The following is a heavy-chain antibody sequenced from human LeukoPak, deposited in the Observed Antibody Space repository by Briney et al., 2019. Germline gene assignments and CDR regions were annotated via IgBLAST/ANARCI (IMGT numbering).Heavy chain of an antibody. CDR2: ISSISSTI. V-gene: IGHV3-48*01. CDR1: GFTFSSYS. CDR3: AKAALYSSSSVSYFDY. Sequence: GGSLRLSCAASGFTFSSYSMNWVRQAPGKGLEWVSYISSISSTIYYADSVKGRFTISRDNAKNSLYLQMNSLRAEDTAVYYCAKAALYSSSSVSYFDYWGQGTLVTVSS. D-gene: IGHD6-6*01. J-gene: IGHJ4*02.